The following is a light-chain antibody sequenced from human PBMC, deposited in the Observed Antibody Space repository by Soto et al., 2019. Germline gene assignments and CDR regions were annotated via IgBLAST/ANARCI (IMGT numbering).Light chain of an antibody. V-gene: IGLV1-51*01. CDR1: SSNIGRNY. CDR3: GTWDSSLSAGV. J-gene: IGLJ3*02. Sequence: QSGLTQPPSVSAAPGQKVTISCSGSSSNIGRNYVSWYQQLPGTAPKLLIYDNNKRPSGIPDRFSGSKSDTSATLGITGLQTGDEADYYCGTWDSSLSAGVFGGGTKLTVL. CDR2: DNN.